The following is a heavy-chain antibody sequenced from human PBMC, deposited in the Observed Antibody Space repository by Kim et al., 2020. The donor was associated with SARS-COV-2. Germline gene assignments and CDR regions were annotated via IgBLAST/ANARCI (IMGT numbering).Heavy chain of an antibody. V-gene: IGHV3-48*02. CDR1: GFTFSSYS. J-gene: IGHJ3*02. Sequence: GGSLRLSCAASGFTFSSYSMNWVRQAPGKGLEWVSYISSSSSTIYYADSVKGRFTISRDNAKNSLYLQMNSLRDEDTAVYYCARGIVGSGSYHCAFDIWGQGTMVTVSS. CDR2: ISSSSSTI. D-gene: IGHD3-10*01. CDR3: ARGIVGSGSYHCAFDI.